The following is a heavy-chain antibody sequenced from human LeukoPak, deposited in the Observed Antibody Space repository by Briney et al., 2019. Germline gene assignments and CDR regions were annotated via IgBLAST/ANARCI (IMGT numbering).Heavy chain of an antibody. Sequence: PGGSLRLSCAASGFTFSSYWMSWVRQAPGKGLEWVANIKQDGSEKYYVDSVKGRFTISRDNAKNSLYLQMNSLRAEDTAVYYCARDSGDYEFLYYYYGMDVWGQGTTVTVSS. V-gene: IGHV3-7*01. CDR2: IKQDGSEK. CDR3: ARDSGDYEFLYYYYGMDV. CDR1: GFTFSSYW. D-gene: IGHD4-17*01. J-gene: IGHJ6*02.